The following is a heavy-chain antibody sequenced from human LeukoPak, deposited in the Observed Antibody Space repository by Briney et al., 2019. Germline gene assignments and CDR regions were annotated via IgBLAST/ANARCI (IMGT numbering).Heavy chain of an antibody. D-gene: IGHD2-15*01. CDR3: ARDGYCSGGSCYSGYAFDI. CDR2: IYTSGST. J-gene: IGHJ3*02. V-gene: IGHV4-4*07. Sequence: SETLSLTCTASGGSISSYYWSWIRQPAGKGLEWIGRIYTSGSTNYNPSLKSRVTMSVDTSKNQFSLKLSSVTAADTAVYYCARDGYCSGGSCYSGYAFDIWGQGTMVTVSS. CDR1: GGSISSYY.